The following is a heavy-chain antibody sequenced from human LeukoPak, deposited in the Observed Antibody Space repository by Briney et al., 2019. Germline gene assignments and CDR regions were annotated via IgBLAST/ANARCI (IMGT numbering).Heavy chain of an antibody. CDR2: INEDGGQQ. J-gene: IGHJ6*03. V-gene: IGHV3-7*01. CDR1: GFISSNYW. CDR3: VRKRQFHHYEGSGYHMDV. Sequence: GGSLRLSCAASGFISSNYWMTWVRQAPGKGLEWVANINEDGGQQYYVDSVEGRFTMSRDNANNSVYLQMSSVRVDDTGVYYCVRKRQFHHYEGSGYHMDVWGKGTTVTVSS. D-gene: IGHD3-22*01.